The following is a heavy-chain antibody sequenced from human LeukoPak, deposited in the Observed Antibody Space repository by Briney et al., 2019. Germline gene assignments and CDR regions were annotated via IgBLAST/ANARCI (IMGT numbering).Heavy chain of an antibody. CDR3: ARSPYYDFWSGYSYYYYGMDV. CDR1: GGPISSYY. V-gene: IGHV4-59*01. Sequence: EPSETLSLTCTVSGGPISSYYWSWIRQPPGKGLEWIGYIYYSGSTNYNPSLKSRVTISVDTSKNQFSLKLSSVTAADTAVYYCARSPYYDFWSGYSYYYYGMDVWGQGTTVTVSS. D-gene: IGHD3-3*01. CDR2: IYYSGST. J-gene: IGHJ6*02.